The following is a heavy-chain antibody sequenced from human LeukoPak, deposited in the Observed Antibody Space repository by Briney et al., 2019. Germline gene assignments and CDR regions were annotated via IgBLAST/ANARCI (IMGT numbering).Heavy chain of an antibody. Sequence: SETLSLTCAVYGGSFSGYYWSWIRQPPGKGLEWIGEINHSGSTNYNPSLKSRVTISVDTSKNQFSLKLSSVTAADTAVYYCARAPPYSSGWSNDYWGQGTLVTVSS. D-gene: IGHD6-19*01. CDR1: GGSFSGYY. CDR2: INHSGST. CDR3: ARAPPYSSGWSNDY. J-gene: IGHJ4*02. V-gene: IGHV4-34*01.